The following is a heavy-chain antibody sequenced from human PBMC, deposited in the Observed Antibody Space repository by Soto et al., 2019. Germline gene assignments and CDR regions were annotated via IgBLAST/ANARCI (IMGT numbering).Heavy chain of an antibody. CDR2: INAPGSPT. CDR3: AKDRHPDGICTFDS. J-gene: IGHJ4*02. V-gene: IGHV3-23*01. Sequence: PGGSLRLSCAASGFTFSTYTMNWVRQAPGKGLEWVSGINAPGSPTYYAASVKGRFTVSRDNSKKMLFLQMNSLRDEDTAVYYCAKDRHPDGICTFDSWGPGTLVTVS. CDR1: GFTFSTYT. D-gene: IGHD2-8*01.